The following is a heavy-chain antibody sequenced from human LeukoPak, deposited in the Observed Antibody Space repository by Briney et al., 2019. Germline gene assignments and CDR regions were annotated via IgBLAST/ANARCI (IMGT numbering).Heavy chain of an antibody. J-gene: IGHJ3*02. CDR1: GYTFTSYA. Sequence: GASVKVSCKASGYTFTSYAMHWVRQSPGQRLEWMGWINAGNGNTKYSQKFQGRVTMTEDTSTDTTYMELSSLRSEDTAMYYCARSDDGDYGDAFDIWGQGTMVTVSS. CDR2: INAGNGNT. D-gene: IGHD4-17*01. CDR3: ARSDDGDYGDAFDI. V-gene: IGHV1-3*01.